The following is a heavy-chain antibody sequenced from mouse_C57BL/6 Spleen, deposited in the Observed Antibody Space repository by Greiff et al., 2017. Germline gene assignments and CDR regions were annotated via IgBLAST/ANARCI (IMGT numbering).Heavy chain of an antibody. J-gene: IGHJ3*01. D-gene: IGHD2-5*01. Sequence: VKLVESGAELVKPGASVKISCKASGYAFSSYWMNWVKQRPGKGLEWIGQIYPGDGDTNYNGKFKGKATLTADKSSSTAYMQLSSLTSEDSAVYFCARPYYSRTWFAYWGQGTLVTVSA. V-gene: IGHV1-80*01. CDR2: IYPGDGDT. CDR1: GYAFSSYW. CDR3: ARPYYSRTWFAY.